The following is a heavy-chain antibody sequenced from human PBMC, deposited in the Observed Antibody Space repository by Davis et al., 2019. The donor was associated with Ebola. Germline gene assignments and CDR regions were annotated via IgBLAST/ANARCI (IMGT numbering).Heavy chain of an antibody. Sequence: PGGSLRLSCAASGFTFSTYVMSWVRQAPGKGLEWVSGISGSGGSTYYADSVKGRFTISRDNSKNTLYLQMNSLRADDTAVYYCARRGGNPLDYWGQGTLVTVSS. CDR2: ISGSGGST. CDR3: ARRGGNPLDY. CDR1: GFTFSTYV. V-gene: IGHV3-23*01. J-gene: IGHJ4*02.